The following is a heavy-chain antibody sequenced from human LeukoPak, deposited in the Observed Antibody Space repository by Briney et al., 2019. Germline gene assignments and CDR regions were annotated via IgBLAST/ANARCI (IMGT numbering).Heavy chain of an antibody. CDR1: GFTFSSYW. V-gene: IGHV3-7*01. CDR2: IKQDGSEK. Sequence: PGGSLRLSCAASGFTFSSYWMSWVRQAPGKGLEWVANIKQDGSEKYYVDSVKGRFTISRDNAKNSLYLQMSSLRAEDTAVYYCAREPSSGYYSPHFDYWGQGTLVTVSS. D-gene: IGHD3-22*01. CDR3: AREPSSGYYSPHFDY. J-gene: IGHJ4*02.